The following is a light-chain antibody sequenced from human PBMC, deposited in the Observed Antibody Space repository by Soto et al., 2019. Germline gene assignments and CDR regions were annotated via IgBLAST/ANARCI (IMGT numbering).Light chain of an antibody. CDR2: DAS. CDR3: QQRSNCPLT. CDR1: QSVRSY. V-gene: IGKV3-11*01. Sequence: EIVLTQSPATLSLSPGERATLSCRASQSVRSYLAWYQQKPGQAPRLLIYDASNRATGIPARFSGSGSGTDFTLTMSSLVPEDFAVYYCQQRSNCPLTFGGGTKVEIK. J-gene: IGKJ4*01.